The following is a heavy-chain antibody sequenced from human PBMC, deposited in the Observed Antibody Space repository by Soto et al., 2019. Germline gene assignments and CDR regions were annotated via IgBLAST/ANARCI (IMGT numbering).Heavy chain of an antibody. CDR2: IYYGGST. CDR1: GGSMNDHY. CDR3: VRHSLTSSTLSPFDP. J-gene: IGHJ5*02. D-gene: IGHD3-3*01. V-gene: IGHV4-59*08. Sequence: QLQLQESGPGLVKPSGTLSLTCTVSGGSMNDHYWSWIRQPPGKGLEWLGYIYYGGSTDYNPSLKGRVAISIDTSKNQFSLKLSSVTAADTAMYYCVRHSLTSSTLSPFDPGGQGTLVTVSS.